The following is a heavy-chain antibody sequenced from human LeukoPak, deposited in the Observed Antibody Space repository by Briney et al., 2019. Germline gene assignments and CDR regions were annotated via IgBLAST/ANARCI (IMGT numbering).Heavy chain of an antibody. J-gene: IGHJ4*02. CDR1: GGSISGYY. CDR3: ARVSATAGFDY. V-gene: IGHV4-4*07. CDR2: FYISGST. Sequence: PSETLSLTCTVSGGSISGYYWSWIRQPAGKGLEWFGRFYISGSTDYNPSLKSRVTMSVDTSRNQFSLRLNSVTAADTAVYYCARVSATAGFDYWGQGTLVTVSS. D-gene: IGHD6-13*01.